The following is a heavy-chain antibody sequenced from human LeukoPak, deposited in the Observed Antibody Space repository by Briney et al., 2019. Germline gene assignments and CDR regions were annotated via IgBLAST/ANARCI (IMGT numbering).Heavy chain of an antibody. V-gene: IGHV3-48*01. CDR2: ISSSSNII. D-gene: IGHD3-10*01. CDR1: GFTFSNYN. J-gene: IGHJ4*02. Sequence: GGSLRLSCAASGFTFSNYNMNWVRQPPGKGLQWVSYISSSSNIIYYADSVKGRFTISRDNAKNSLFLQMNSLRAEDTAVYYCARDFAREFTIDYWGQGTLLTVSS. CDR3: ARDFAREFTIDY.